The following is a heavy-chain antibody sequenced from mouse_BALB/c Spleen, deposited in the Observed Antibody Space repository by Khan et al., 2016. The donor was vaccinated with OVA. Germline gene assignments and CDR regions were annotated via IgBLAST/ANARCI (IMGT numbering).Heavy chain of an antibody. CDR1: GYTFTSYW. J-gene: IGHJ3*01. D-gene: IGHD1-1*01. CDR2: INPSTGYT. Sequence: QVQLKQSGAELAKPGASVKMSCKASGYTFTSYWMHWVKQRPGQGLEWTGYINPSTGYTEYTQRFKDKATLTADNSSSTSYMQLSSLTSEDSAVYYCANHGGSSAWLTYCGQGTLVTVSA. CDR3: ANHGGSSAWLTY. V-gene: IGHV1-7*01.